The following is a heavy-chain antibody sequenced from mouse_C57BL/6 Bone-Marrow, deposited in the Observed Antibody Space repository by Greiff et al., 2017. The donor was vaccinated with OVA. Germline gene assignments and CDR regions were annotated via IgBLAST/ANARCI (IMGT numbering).Heavy chain of an antibody. D-gene: IGHD1-1*01. Sequence: VQLQQPGAELVMPGASVKLSCKASGYTFTSYWMHWVKQRPGQGLEWIGEIDPSDSYTNYNQKFKGKSTLTVDKSSSTAYMQLRSLTSEDSAVYYCARWVTTVVAEYYFDYWGQGTTLTVSS. CDR1: GYTFTSYW. CDR3: ARWVTTVVAEYYFDY. CDR2: IDPSDSYT. J-gene: IGHJ2*01. V-gene: IGHV1-69*01.